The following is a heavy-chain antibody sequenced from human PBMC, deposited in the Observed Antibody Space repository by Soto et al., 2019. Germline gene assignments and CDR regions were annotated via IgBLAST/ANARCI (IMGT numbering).Heavy chain of an antibody. CDR1: VFTFSSYW. V-gene: IGHV3-74*01. CDR3: AREQRGYCSSTNCSPFDY. D-gene: IGHD2-2*01. J-gene: IGHJ4*02. CDR2: INGDGSTT. Sequence: PWWSLRLSCSASVFTFSSYWMHWSRQAPGKGLVWVSHINGDGSTTSYADFVKGRFTISRDNAKNTLYLQMNSLTVDDTAVYYCAREQRGYCSSTNCSPFDYWGQGTLVTVSS.